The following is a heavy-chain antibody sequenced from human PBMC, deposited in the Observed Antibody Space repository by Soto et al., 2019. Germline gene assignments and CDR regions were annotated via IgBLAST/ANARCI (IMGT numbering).Heavy chain of an antibody. D-gene: IGHD3-22*01. Sequence: ASVKVSCKASGYTFTGYYMHWVRQAPGQGLEWMGWINPNSGGTNYAQKFQGRVTMTRDTSISTAYMELSRLRSDDTAVYYCARDYYYDSSGNYYFDYWGQGTLVTFSS. CDR1: GYTFTGYY. CDR2: INPNSGGT. J-gene: IGHJ4*02. CDR3: ARDYYYDSSGNYYFDY. V-gene: IGHV1-2*02.